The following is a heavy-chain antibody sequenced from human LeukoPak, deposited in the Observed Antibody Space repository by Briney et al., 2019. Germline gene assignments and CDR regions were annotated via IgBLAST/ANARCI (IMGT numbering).Heavy chain of an antibody. D-gene: IGHD3-10*01. J-gene: IGHJ4*02. CDR2: IYTSGST. V-gene: IGHV4-4*07. CDR1: GGSISSYY. Sequence: KPSETLSLTCTVSGGSISSYYWSWIRQPAGKGLEWIGRIYTSGSTNYNPSLKSRVTMSVDTSKNQFPLKLSSVTAADTAVYYCARDEYYYGSGSYPADYWGQGTLVTVSS. CDR3: ARDEYYYGSGSYPADY.